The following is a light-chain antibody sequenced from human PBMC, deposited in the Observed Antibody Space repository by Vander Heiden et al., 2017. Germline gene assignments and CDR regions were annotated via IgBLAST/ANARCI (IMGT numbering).Light chain of an antibody. V-gene: IGKV3-20*01. CDR2: GIS. Sequence: MVLKPSPGSPALSPGERDTLSCSASHSVVDNYFAWYQQKPGQAPRLLIYGISIRATGIPDRFSGSGSGTDFTLTISRLEPEDFAVYYCQQYGSSPRTFGQGTKVEIK. CDR1: HSVVDNY. CDR3: QQYGSSPRT. J-gene: IGKJ1*01.